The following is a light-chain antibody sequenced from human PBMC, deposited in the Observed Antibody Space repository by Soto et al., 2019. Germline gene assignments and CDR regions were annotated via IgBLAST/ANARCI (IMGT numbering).Light chain of an antibody. CDR3: QQLAAP. Sequence: EVVLTQSPATLSLSPGERATLSCRSSHTVVNHLAWYQQKPGQAPRLLIYYASNRATGIPARFSGSGSETDFNLTISSLEPEDSAVYYCQQLAAPFGQGTRLEIK. J-gene: IGKJ5*01. CDR1: HTVVNH. CDR2: YAS. V-gene: IGKV3-11*01.